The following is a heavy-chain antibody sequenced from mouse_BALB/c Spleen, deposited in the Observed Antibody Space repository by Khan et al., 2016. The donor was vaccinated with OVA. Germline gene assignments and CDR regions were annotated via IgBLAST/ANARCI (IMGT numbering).Heavy chain of an antibody. V-gene: IGHV3-6*02. CDR1: GYSITSGYY. CDR3: ARDYYGTCLYFDV. Sequence: EVHLQESGPGLVKPSQSLSLTCSVTGYSITSGYYWNCIRQFPGNKLEWMDYIRYDGSNKYKPSLKNRISITRNPTKNQFFLKLNPVTTEDTATSYCARDYYGTCLYFDVWGAGTTVTVSS. D-gene: IGHD1-1*01. CDR2: IRYDGSN. J-gene: IGHJ1*01.